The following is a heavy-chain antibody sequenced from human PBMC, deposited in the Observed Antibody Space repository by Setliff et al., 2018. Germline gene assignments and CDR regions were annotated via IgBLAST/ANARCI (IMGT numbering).Heavy chain of an antibody. J-gene: IGHJ4*02. CDR2: INHSGRV. CDR3: AGRPQNTPMGPCDY. CDR1: GGSFSGYY. D-gene: IGHD5-18*01. V-gene: IGHV4-34*01. Sequence: PSETLSLTCAVYGGSFSGYYWIWIRQSPGKGLEWIGKINHSGRVNYNPSLGSRVTISVDTSKNQFSLMLTSVTAADTAIYYCAGRPQNTPMGPCDYWGQGTLVTVSS.